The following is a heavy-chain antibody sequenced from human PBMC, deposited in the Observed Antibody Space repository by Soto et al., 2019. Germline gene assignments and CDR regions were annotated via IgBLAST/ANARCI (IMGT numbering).Heavy chain of an antibody. CDR3: ARDGYTVTPNYYYGMDV. J-gene: IGHJ6*02. CDR2: IYYNGNT. CDR1: GGSISSYY. V-gene: IGHV4-59*01. D-gene: IGHD4-4*01. Sequence: SETLSLTCTVSGGSISSYYWSWIRQPPGKGLEWIGYIYYNGNTNYNPSLKSRVTISVDTSKNQFSLKLSSVTAADTAVYYCARDGYTVTPNYYYGMDVWGQGTTVTVSS.